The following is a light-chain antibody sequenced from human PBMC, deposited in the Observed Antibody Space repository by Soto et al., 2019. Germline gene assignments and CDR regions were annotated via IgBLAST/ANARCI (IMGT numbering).Light chain of an antibody. CDR1: QSISSW. CDR2: DAS. V-gene: IGKV1-5*01. J-gene: IGKJ1*01. Sequence: DIQMTQSPSTLSASVGDRVTITCRASQSISSWLAWYQQKPGKAPKLLIYDASSLESGAPSRFSGSGSGTEFTLTISSLQPDDFATYYCQQYNSWWTFGQGTKVDI. CDR3: QQYNSWWT.